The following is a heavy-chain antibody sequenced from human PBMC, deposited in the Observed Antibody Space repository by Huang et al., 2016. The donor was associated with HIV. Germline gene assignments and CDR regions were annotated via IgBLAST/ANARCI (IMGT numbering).Heavy chain of an antibody. CDR1: GGTFSSYA. CDR3: ARVESRRYYDSSGYYY. D-gene: IGHD3-22*01. CDR2: IIPIFGTA. V-gene: IGHV1-69*01. Sequence: QVQLVQSGAEVKKPGSSVKVSCKASGGTFSSYAISWVRQAPGQGLVWRGGIIPIFGTANDAQKFQGRVTITADESTSTAYMELSSLRSEDTAVYYCARVESRRYYDSSGYYYWGQGTLVTVSS. J-gene: IGHJ4*02.